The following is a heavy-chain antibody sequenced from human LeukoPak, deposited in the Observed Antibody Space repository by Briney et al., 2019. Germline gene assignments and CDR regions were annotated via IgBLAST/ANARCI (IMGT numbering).Heavy chain of an antibody. CDR3: ARHFHHYYMDV. Sequence: GGSLRLSCKGSGYSFTSYWIGWVRQMPGKGLEWMGIIYPGDSDTRYSPSFQGKVTISVDMSISTAYLQWSSLKASDTAIYYCARHFHHYYMDVWGKGTTVTVSS. CDR2: IYPGDSDT. J-gene: IGHJ6*03. V-gene: IGHV5-51*01. CDR1: GYSFTSYW.